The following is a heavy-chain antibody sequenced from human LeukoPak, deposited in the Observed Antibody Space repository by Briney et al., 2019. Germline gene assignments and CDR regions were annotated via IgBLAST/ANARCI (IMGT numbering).Heavy chain of an antibody. J-gene: IGHJ4*02. D-gene: IGHD3-10*01. V-gene: IGHV4-59*12. Sequence: SETLSLTCTVSGGSISSYYWSWIRQPPGKGLEWIGYIYYSGSTNYNPSLKSRVTISVDTSKNQFSLKLSSVTAADTAVYYCARETYYYGSVDYWGQGTLVTVSS. CDR2: IYYSGST. CDR1: GGSISSYY. CDR3: ARETYYYGSVDY.